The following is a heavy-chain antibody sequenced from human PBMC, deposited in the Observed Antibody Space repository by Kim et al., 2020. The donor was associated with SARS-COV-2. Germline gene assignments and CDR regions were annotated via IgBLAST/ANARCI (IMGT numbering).Heavy chain of an antibody. CDR3: GRGAGYVVDY. D-gene: IGHD2-21*01. CDR2: VNRDGSEK. Sequence: GGSLRLSCAASGFTFSGTWMHWVRQAPGKGLEWVAIVNRDGSEKHYLDPVKGRLTISRDNSKNSLYLPMNSLRVEDTAVYYCGRGAGYVVDYWVQGTLLT. V-gene: IGHV3-7*01. J-gene: IGHJ4*02. CDR1: GFTFSGTW.